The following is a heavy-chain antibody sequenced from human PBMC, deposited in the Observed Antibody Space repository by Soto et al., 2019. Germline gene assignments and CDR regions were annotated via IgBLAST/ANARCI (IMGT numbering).Heavy chain of an antibody. V-gene: IGHV3-33*06. CDR2: IWYDGSNK. CDR1: GFTFSSYG. CDR3: SKLPLQPDAFDI. Sequence: QVQLVESGGGVVQPGRSLRLSCAASGFTFSSYGMHWVRQAPGKGLEWVAVIWYDGSNKYYADSVKGRFTISRDNSKNTPYPQMNLLRAEDTAVYFCSKLPLQPDAFDILGQGTMVTVSS. D-gene: IGHD4-4*01. J-gene: IGHJ3*02.